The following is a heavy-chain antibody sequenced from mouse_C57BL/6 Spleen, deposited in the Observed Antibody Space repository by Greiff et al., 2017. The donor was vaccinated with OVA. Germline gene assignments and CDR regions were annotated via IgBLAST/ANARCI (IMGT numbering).Heavy chain of an antibody. V-gene: IGHV3-6*01. J-gene: IGHJ3*01. CDR3: AREDYYGNYGAY. Sequence: EVQLVESGPGLVKPSQSLSLTCSVTGYSITSGYYWNWIRQFPGNKLEWMGYISYDGSNNYNPSLKNRISITRDTSNNQLFLKLNSVTTEDTATYYFAREDYYGNYGAYWGQGTLVTVSA. D-gene: IGHD2-1*01. CDR2: ISYDGSN. CDR1: GYSITSGYY.